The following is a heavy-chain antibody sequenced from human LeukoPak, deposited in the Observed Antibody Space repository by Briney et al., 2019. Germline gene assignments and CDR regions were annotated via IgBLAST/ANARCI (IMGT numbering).Heavy chain of an antibody. D-gene: IGHD3-3*01. CDR1: GFTFSSYA. CDR2: ISGSGGNT. CDR3: AKRIYDFWSGYYRRAENHFDY. Sequence: GGSLRLSCAASGFTFSSYAMSWVRQAPGKGLEWVSAISGSGGNTYYADSVKGRFTISRDNSKKTLYLQMNSLRAEDTAVYYCAKRIYDFWSGYYRRAENHFDYWGQGTLVTVSS. V-gene: IGHV3-23*01. J-gene: IGHJ4*02.